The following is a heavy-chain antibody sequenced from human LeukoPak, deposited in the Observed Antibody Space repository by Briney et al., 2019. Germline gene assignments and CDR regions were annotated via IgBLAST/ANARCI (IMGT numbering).Heavy chain of an antibody. CDR3: AVAGSSEGV. D-gene: IGHD6-6*01. CDR1: GITFSNYW. V-gene: IGHV3-7*01. CDR2: IKYDESEN. Sequence: PGGSLRLSCAASGITFSNYWMSWVRQVPGKGLEWVANIKYDESENYYVDSVKGRFTISRDNAKNSLYLQMNSLRVEDTAVYYCAVAGSSEGVWGQGTTVTVSS. J-gene: IGHJ6*02.